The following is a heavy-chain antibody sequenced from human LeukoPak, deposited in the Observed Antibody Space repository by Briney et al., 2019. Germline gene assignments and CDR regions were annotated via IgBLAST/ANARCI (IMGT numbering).Heavy chain of an antibody. J-gene: IGHJ4*02. CDR1: GFTFSSYN. V-gene: IGHV3-23*01. CDR2: ISSGGGNT. Sequence: GGSLRLSCAASGFTFSSYNMNWVRQAPGTALEWVSGISSGGGNTYYADSVKGRFTISRDNSKNTVYLQMSSLRAEDTAVYYCAKSGYNYDSDAYAFIDYWGQGTLVTVSS. D-gene: IGHD3-22*01. CDR3: AKSGYNYDSDAYAFIDY.